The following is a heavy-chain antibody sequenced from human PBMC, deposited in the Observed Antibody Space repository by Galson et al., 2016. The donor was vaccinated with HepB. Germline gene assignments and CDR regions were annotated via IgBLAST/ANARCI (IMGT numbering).Heavy chain of an antibody. CDR1: GDSITTSAYH. Sequence: SETLSLTCIVSGDSITTSAYHWGWIRQPPGKGLEWIGSINYSGSTLYNPSLKSRVTISVDTSKNQFSLKLRSVTAADTAVYYCARHGNHYFGYWGQGTLVIVSS. V-gene: IGHV4-39*01. CDR3: ARHGNHYFGY. CDR2: INYSGST. J-gene: IGHJ4*02. D-gene: IGHD1-14*01.